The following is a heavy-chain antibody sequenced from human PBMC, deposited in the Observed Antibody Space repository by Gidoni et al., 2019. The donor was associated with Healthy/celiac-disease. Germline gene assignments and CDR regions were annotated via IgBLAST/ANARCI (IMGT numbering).Heavy chain of an antibody. CDR1: GFTFGDYA. CDR3: TREKKTAAGKVYYYYGMDV. CDR2: IRSKAYGGTT. V-gene: IGHV3-49*03. Sequence: EVQLVESGGGLVQPGRSLRLSCTASGFTFGDYAMSWFRQAPGKGLAWVGFIRSKAYGGTTEYAASVKGRFTISRDDSKSIAYLQMNSLKTEDTAVYYCTREKKTAAGKVYYYYGMDVWGQGTTVTVSS. J-gene: IGHJ6*02. D-gene: IGHD6-13*01.